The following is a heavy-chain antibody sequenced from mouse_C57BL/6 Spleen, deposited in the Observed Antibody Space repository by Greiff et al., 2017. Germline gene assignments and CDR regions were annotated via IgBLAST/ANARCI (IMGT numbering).Heavy chain of an antibody. V-gene: IGHV1-55*01. CDR3: ARGLRAYFDV. Sequence: QVQLQQSGAELVKPGASVKMSCKASGYTFTSYWITWVKQRPGQGLEWIGDIYPGSGSTNYNEKFKSKATLTVDTSSSTAYMQLSSLTSEDSAVYYCARGLRAYFDVWGTGTTVTVSS. CDR1: GYTFTSYW. CDR2: IYPGSGST. D-gene: IGHD3-1*01. J-gene: IGHJ1*03.